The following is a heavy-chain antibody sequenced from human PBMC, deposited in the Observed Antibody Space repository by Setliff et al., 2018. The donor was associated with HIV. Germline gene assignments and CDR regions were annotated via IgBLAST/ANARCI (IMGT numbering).Heavy chain of an antibody. D-gene: IGHD2-21*01. J-gene: IGHJ4*02. Sequence: GALRLSCAASGFSFGAYAMSWVRQAPGKGLEWVSVMSGSGDTTYYADSVKGRFTISRDNSKNTVYLQMNSLRAGDTAVYYCAKLQEGHVYSHYDSWGQGTLVTVSS. CDR3: AKLQEGHVYSHYDS. V-gene: IGHV3-23*01. CDR2: MSGSGDTT. CDR1: GFSFGAYA.